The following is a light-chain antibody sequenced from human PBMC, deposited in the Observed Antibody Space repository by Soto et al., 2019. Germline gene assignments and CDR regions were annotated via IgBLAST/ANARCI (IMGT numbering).Light chain of an antibody. V-gene: IGKV3-20*01. CDR1: QSVSSSY. CDR2: GAS. Sequence: EIVLTQSPGNLSLSPGERATLSCRASQSVSSSYLAWYQQKPGQAPRLLIYGASSRATGIPDRFSGSGSGTDFTLTISRLEPDDFAVYYCQQYGSSPDTFGQGTKLEIK. CDR3: QQYGSSPDT. J-gene: IGKJ2*01.